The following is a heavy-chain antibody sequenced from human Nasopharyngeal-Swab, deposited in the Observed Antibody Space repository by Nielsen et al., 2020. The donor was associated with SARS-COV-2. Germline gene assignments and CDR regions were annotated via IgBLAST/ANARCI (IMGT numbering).Heavy chain of an antibody. CDR3: AHRGGYCSSTSCYTAFEFVVEYYFDY. V-gene: IGHV2-5*01. D-gene: IGHD2-2*02. Sequence: RQAPGKALEWPALIYWNDDKRYSPSLKSRLTITKDTSKNQVVLTMTNMDPVDTATYYCAHRGGYCSSTSCYTAFEFVVEYYFDYWGQGTLVTVSS. J-gene: IGHJ4*02. CDR2: IYWNDDK.